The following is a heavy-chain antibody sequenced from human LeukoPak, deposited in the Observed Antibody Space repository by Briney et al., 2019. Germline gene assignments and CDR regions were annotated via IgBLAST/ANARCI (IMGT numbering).Heavy chain of an antibody. CDR1: GFTFSSYA. Sequence: GGSLRLSCAASGFTFSSYAIHWVRQAPGKGLEWVAVISFDGSNKYYADSVKGRFSISRDNSKNTLYLQMNSLRAEDTAVYYCAKDSYYDSSGSLDYWGQGTLVTVSS. CDR2: ISFDGSNK. D-gene: IGHD3-22*01. J-gene: IGHJ4*02. V-gene: IGHV3-30*04. CDR3: AKDSYYDSSGSLDY.